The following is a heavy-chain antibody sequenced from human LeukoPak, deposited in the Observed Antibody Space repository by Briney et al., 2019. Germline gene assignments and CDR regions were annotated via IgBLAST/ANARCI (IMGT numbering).Heavy chain of an antibody. CDR2: INPNSGGT. D-gene: IGHD6-19*01. CDR1: GYTFTGYY. V-gene: IGHV1-2*02. Sequence: ASVKVSCMPSGYTFTGYYMHWVRQAPGQGLEWMGWINPNSGGTNYAQKFQGRVTMTRDTSISTAYMELSRLRSDDTAVYYCARGGYSSGWYGWFDPWGQGTLVTVSS. J-gene: IGHJ5*02. CDR3: ARGGYSSGWYGWFDP.